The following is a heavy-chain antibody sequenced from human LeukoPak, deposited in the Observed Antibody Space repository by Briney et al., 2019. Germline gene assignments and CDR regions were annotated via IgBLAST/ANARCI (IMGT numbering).Heavy chain of an antibody. Sequence: SQTLSLTCTVSGASISSGEYYWSWIRQPAGKGLEWIGRIYTSGSTNYNPSLKSRVTISVDTSKNQFSLKLSSVTAADTAVYYCARGGLLNGNDYWGQGTLVTVSS. CDR2: IYTSGST. CDR3: ARGGLLNGNDY. J-gene: IGHJ4*02. CDR1: GASISSGEYY. V-gene: IGHV4-61*02. D-gene: IGHD1-1*01.